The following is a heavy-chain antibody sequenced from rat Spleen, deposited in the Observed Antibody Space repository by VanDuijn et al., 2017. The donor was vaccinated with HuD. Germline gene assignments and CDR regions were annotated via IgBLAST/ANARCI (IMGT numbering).Heavy chain of an antibody. CDR3: ARHGYTEGILDY. CDR1: GFTFNNYW. J-gene: IGHJ2*01. D-gene: IGHD1-11*01. V-gene: IGHV5-31*01. CDR2: ITNSGGRI. Sequence: EVQLVESGGGLVQPGRSLKLSCVASGFTFNNYWMTWIRQAPGKGLEWVASITNSGGRIYYPDSVKGRFTISRDNAKSTLYLQMNSLRSEDTATYYCARHGYTEGILDYWGQGVMVTVSS.